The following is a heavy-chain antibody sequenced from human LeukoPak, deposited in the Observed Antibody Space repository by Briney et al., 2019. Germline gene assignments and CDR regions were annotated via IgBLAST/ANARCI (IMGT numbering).Heavy chain of an antibody. Sequence: GVTLRLSGAASGFTFSSHAMLWVRHAPGMGWEGVSALSGSCGSTYYAGSVKGRFTISRDNSKNTLYLNMNSMRAEDTDVYYCANDDFPPIQLWPRYYYYGMDVWGQGTTVTVS. CDR1: GFTFSSHA. CDR2: LSGSCGST. CDR3: ANDDFPPIQLWPRYYYYGMDV. D-gene: IGHD5-18*01. V-gene: IGHV3-23*01. J-gene: IGHJ6*02.